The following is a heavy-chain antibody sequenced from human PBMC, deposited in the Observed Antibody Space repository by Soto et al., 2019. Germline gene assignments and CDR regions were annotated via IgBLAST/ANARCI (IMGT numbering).Heavy chain of an antibody. D-gene: IGHD3-10*01. J-gene: IGHJ4*02. Sequence: QVQLQQSGPGLVKPSQTLSLTCAISGDSVSSTSAAWNWIMQSPSRGLEWLGRTYYNSRWYTDYAVAVKSRLTINADTSKNHFSLNLSSVTPEDTSLYSCAVNYYDSGSYYSSFDYWGQGTLVSVSS. V-gene: IGHV6-1*01. CDR3: AVNYYDSGSYYSSFDY. CDR1: GDSVSSTSAA. CDR2: TYYNSRWYT.